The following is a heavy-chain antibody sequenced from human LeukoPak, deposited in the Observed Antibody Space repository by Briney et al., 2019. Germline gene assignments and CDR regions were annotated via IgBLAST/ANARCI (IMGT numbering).Heavy chain of an antibody. CDR3: AKAYNGNSGAFDL. D-gene: IGHD4-23*01. V-gene: IGHV3-30*18. CDR2: ISYDGNNK. CDR1: GFTFSNYG. J-gene: IGHJ3*01. Sequence: GGSLRLSCAASGFTFSNYGIHWVRQAPGKGLEWVAVISYDGNNKYYADSVRGRFTISRDNSKNTLYLQMDSLRDEDTAVYYCAKAYNGNSGAFDLWGQGTMVIVSS.